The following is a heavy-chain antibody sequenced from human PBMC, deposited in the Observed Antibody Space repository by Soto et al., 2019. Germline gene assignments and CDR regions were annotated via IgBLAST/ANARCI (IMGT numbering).Heavy chain of an antibody. V-gene: IGHV4-34*01. CDR3: AREIAVADTRGAFDI. Sequence: SETLSLTCAVYGGSFSGYYWSWIRQPPGKGLEWIGEINHSGSTNYNPSLKSRVTISVDTSKNQFSLKLSSVTAADTAVYYCAREIAVADTRGAFDIWGQGTMVTVSS. CDR2: INHSGST. CDR1: GGSFSGYY. J-gene: IGHJ3*02. D-gene: IGHD6-19*01.